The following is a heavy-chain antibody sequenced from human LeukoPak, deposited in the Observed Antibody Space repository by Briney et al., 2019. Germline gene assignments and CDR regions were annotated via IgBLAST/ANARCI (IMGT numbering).Heavy chain of an antibody. CDR1: GGSISSYY. V-gene: IGHV4-39*01. Sequence: SETLSLTCTVSGGSISSYYWGWIRQPPGKGLEWIGSIYYSGSTYYNPSLKSRVTISVDTSKNQFSLKLSSVTAADTAVYYCARHRGGPHRYMDVWGKGTTVTISS. CDR2: IYYSGST. D-gene: IGHD3-16*01. J-gene: IGHJ6*03. CDR3: ARHRGGPHRYMDV.